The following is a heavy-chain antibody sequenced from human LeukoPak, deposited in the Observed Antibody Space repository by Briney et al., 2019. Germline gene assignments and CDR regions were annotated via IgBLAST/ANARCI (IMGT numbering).Heavy chain of an antibody. Sequence: PGGSLRLSCAASGFTFSSYAMSWVRQAPGKGLEWVANIKQDGSEKYYVDSVKGRFTISRDNAKNSLYLQMNSLRAEDTAVYYCARDLGSSWYVISDYYYYYGMDVWGQGTTVTVSS. V-gene: IGHV3-7*01. CDR2: IKQDGSEK. CDR3: ARDLGSSWYVISDYYYYYGMDV. D-gene: IGHD6-13*01. CDR1: GFTFSSYA. J-gene: IGHJ6*02.